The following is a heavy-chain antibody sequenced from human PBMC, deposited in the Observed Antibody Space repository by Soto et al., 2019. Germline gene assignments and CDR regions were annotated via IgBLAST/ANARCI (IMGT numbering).Heavy chain of an antibody. D-gene: IGHD2-8*01. CDR2: ISSSSSTI. CDR3: ARDGAILYQGYMDV. Sequence: GGSLRLSCAASGFTFSSYSMNWVRQAPGKGLEWVSYISSSSSTIYYADSVKGRFTISRDNAKNSLYLQMNSLRAEDTAVYYCARDGAILYQGYMDVWGKGTTVTVSS. J-gene: IGHJ6*03. CDR1: GFTFSSYS. V-gene: IGHV3-48*01.